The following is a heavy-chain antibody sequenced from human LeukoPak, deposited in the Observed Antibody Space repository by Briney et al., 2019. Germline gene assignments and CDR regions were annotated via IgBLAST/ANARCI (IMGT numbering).Heavy chain of an antibody. J-gene: IGHJ6*03. CDR3: GGAVAGNHGSYYMDV. V-gene: IGHV4-4*07. CDR2: INPSGST. D-gene: IGHD6-19*01. Sequence: SETLSLTCAVSGFVSGESISTYSWSWFRQPAGKGLEWLGRINPSGSTNYNPSLKSRVTISEDKSRNQVSLKLNSVTAADTAVYYCGGAVAGNHGSYYMDVWGKGTTVTVSS. CDR1: GESISTYS.